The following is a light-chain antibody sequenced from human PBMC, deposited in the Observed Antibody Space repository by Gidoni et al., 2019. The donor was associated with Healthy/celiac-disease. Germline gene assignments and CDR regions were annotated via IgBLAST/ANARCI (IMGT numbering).Light chain of an antibody. Sequence: QSVLTQPPSASVTPGQRVTISCSGSSSNIGSNTVNCYQQLPDRVSGSKSGTSASLAISGLQSEDEADYYCAAWDDSLNGPWVFGGGTKLTVL. J-gene: IGLJ3*02. V-gene: IGLV1-44*01. CDR1: SSNIGSNT. CDR3: AAWDDSLNGPWV.